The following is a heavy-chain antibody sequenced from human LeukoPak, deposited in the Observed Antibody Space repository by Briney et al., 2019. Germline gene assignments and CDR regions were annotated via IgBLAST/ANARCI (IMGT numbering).Heavy chain of an antibody. CDR2: MNPNSGNT. CDR3: ARGVNSGYFDY. V-gene: IGHV1-8*02. J-gene: IGHJ4*02. D-gene: IGHD1-26*01. CDR1: GYTFTSYG. Sequence: GASVKVSCKASGYTFTSYGINWVRQATGQGLEWMGWMNPNSGNTGYAQKLQGRVTMTTDTSTSTAYMELRSLRSDDTAVYYCARGVNSGYFDYCGQGTLVTVSS.